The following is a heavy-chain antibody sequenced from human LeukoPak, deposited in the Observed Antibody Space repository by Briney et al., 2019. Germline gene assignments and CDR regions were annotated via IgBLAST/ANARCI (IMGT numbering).Heavy chain of an antibody. V-gene: IGHV3-33*08. CDR1: GFTFSSYG. CDR3: ARDRRDGYNSVDY. J-gene: IGHJ4*02. CDR2: IWYDGSNK. D-gene: IGHD5-24*01. Sequence: PGGSLRLSCAASGFTFSSYGMHWVRQAPGKGLEWVAVIWYDGSNKYYADSVKGRFTISRDNSKNTLYLQMNSPRAEDTAVYYCARDRRDGYNSVDYWGQGTLVTVSS.